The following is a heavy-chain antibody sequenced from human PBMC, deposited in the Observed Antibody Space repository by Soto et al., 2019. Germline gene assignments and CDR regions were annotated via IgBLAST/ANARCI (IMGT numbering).Heavy chain of an antibody. V-gene: IGHV1-18*01. CDR1: RYAFASRG. D-gene: IGHD3-22*01. CDR3: ARDGRYYYDSSGYYPQDAFDI. Sequence: ASVEVCWKACRYAFASRGLRSLDHAPEKGMEGMGWISAYNGNTNYAQKLQGRVTMTTDTSTSTAYMELRSLRSDDTAVYYCARDGRYYYDSSGYYPQDAFDIWGQGTMVTVSS. CDR2: ISAYNGNT. J-gene: IGHJ3*02.